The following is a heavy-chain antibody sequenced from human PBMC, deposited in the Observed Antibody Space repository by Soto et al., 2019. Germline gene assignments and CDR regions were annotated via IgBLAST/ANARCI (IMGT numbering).Heavy chain of an antibody. CDR1: GGTFSSYA. J-gene: IGHJ6*02. CDR2: IIPIFGTA. V-gene: IGHV1-69*12. Sequence: QVQLVQSGDEVKKPGSSVQVSCKASGGTFSSYAISWVRQAPGPGLEWMGGIIPIFGTANYAQKFQGRVTITADEATTTAYMALSTLRSDDTAVYYCARDQDSVNAIKLLYYYGMDVWGQGTTVTVSS. CDR3: ARDQDSVNAIKLLYYYGMDV. D-gene: IGHD1-26*01.